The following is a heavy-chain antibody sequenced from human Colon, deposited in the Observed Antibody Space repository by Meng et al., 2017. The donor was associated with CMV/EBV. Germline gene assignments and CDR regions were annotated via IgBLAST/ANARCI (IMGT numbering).Heavy chain of an antibody. D-gene: IGHD3-10*01. CDR2: LSNDESIS. Sequence: ETLSPTCAASGFTFSNTWMHWVRQVPGKGLVWVSRLSNDESISAYADFAKGRFTMSRDNAKNTVYLQMNSLRGEDTAVYYCARGQGGSGTWHLDAWGQGTLVTVSS. CDR3: ARGQGGSGTWHLDA. J-gene: IGHJ5*02. V-gene: IGHV3-74*01. CDR1: GFTFSNTW.